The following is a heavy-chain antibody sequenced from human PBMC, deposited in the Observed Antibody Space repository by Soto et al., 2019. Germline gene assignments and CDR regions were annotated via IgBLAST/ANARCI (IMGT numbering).Heavy chain of an antibody. Sequence: NPSETLSLTCTVSGGSISSYYWSWIRQPPGKGLEWIGYIYYSGSTNYNPSLKSRVTISVDTSKNQFSLKLSSVTAADTAVYYCARHDIVATNTAYYYMDVWGKGTTVTVSS. CDR2: IYYSGST. CDR3: ARHDIVATNTAYYYMDV. J-gene: IGHJ6*03. D-gene: IGHD5-12*01. V-gene: IGHV4-59*08. CDR1: GGSISSYY.